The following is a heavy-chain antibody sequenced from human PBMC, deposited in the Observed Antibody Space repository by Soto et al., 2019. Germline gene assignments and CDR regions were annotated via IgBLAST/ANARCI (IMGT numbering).Heavy chain of an antibody. V-gene: IGHV1-46*01. Sequence: QVQLVQSGAEVKKPGASVKVSCKASGYTLTIYQMHWVRQAPGQGLEWMGKINPSGGSTTYAQKFQGRVSMTSDTSTSTVYMELSSLRSEDTAVYYCARDRPLWERAHNWFDPWGQGTLVTVSS. D-gene: IGHD1-26*01. CDR1: GYTLTIYQ. CDR3: ARDRPLWERAHNWFDP. CDR2: INPSGGST. J-gene: IGHJ5*02.